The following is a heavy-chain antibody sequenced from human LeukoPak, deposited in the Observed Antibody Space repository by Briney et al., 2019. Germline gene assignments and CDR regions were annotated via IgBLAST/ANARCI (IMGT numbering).Heavy chain of an antibody. V-gene: IGHV4-31*03. Sequence: PSETLSLTCTVSGGSISSGGYYWSWIRQHPGKGLEWIGYIYYSGSTYYNPSLKSRVTISVDTSKNQFSLKLSSVTAADTAVYYCARGGYDFWSGYDGAYYYYMDAWGKGTTVTVSS. CDR3: ARGGYDFWSGYDGAYYYYMDA. CDR1: GGSISSGGYY. CDR2: IYYSGST. J-gene: IGHJ6*03. D-gene: IGHD3-3*01.